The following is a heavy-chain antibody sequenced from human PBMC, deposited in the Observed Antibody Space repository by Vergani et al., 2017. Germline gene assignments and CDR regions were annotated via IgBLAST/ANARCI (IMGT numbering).Heavy chain of an antibody. D-gene: IGHD1-26*01. CDR2: ISWDGGST. Sequence: EVQLVESGGVVVQPGGSLRLSCAASGFTFDDYTMHWVRQAPGKGLEWVSLISWDGGSTYYADSVKGRFTISRDNSKNSLYLQMNSLRAEDTAVYYCASHGGYGYYYYGMDVWGQGTTVTVSS. V-gene: IGHV3-43*01. CDR3: ASHGGYGYYYYGMDV. CDR1: GFTFDDYT. J-gene: IGHJ6*02.